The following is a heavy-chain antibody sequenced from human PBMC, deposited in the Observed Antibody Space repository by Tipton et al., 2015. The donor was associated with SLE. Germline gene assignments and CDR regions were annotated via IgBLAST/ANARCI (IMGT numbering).Heavy chain of an antibody. D-gene: IGHD3-3*01. J-gene: IGHJ5*02. V-gene: IGHV4-59*01. CDR2: IYYSGST. CDR3: AREGSITIFGVVGGWFDP. CDR1: GGSISRYY. Sequence: TLSLTCTVSGGSISRYYWSWIRQPPGKGLEWIGYIYYSGSTKNNPSLKSRVTISVDTSKNQFSLKLSSVTAADTAVYYCAREGSITIFGVVGGWFDPWGQGTLVTVSS.